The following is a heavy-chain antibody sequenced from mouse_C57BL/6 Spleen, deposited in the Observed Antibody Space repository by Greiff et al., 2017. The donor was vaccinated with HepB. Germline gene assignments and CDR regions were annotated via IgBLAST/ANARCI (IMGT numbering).Heavy chain of an antibody. J-gene: IGHJ4*01. CDR1: GFTFTDYD. Sequence: VQLQQSGAELVRPGASVTLSCTASGFTFTDYDMHWVKQTPVQGLEWIGTIDPETGDTAYTQKFKGKAIMTADKSSSTAYMELRSLTSEDSAVYYCRRAITTVVWAMDYWGQGTSVTVSS. CDR3: RRAITTVVWAMDY. D-gene: IGHD1-1*01. CDR2: IDPETGDT. V-gene: IGHV1-15*01.